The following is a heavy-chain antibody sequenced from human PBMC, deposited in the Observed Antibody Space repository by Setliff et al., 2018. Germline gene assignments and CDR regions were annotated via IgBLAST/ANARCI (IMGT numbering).Heavy chain of an antibody. CDR2: ISSGSISTT. J-gene: IGHJ6*03. V-gene: IGHV3-48*01. CDR3: AKLVWLTTWYYMDV. CDR1: GFTFSIYS. D-gene: IGHD5-18*01. Sequence: PGGSLRLSCAASGFTFSIYSMNWLRQAPGKGLEWVSYISSGSISTTHYADSVRGRFTVSRDNAKNSLYLQMNSLRAEDTAVYYCAKLVWLTTWYYMDVWGKGTTVTVSS.